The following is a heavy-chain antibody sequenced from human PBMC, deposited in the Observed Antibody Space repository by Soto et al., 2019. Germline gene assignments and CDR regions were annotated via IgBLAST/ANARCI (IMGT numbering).Heavy chain of an antibody. V-gene: IGHV4-59*08. CDR2: IYYSGST. D-gene: IGHD4-17*01. Sequence: QVQLQESGPGLVKPSETLSLTCTVSGGSISSYYWSWIRQPPGKGLEWIGYIYYSGSTNYNPSLKSRVTISVDTSKNQFSLKLSSVTAGDTAVYYCARRYGPGFDYWGQGTLVTVSS. CDR3: ARRYGPGFDY. CDR1: GGSISSYY. J-gene: IGHJ4*02.